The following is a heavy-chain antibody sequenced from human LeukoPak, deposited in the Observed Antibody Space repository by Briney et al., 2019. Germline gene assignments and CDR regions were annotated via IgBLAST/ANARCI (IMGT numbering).Heavy chain of an antibody. CDR1: GYTFPGYY. CDR2: INANSGGT. D-gene: IGHD3-9*01. J-gene: IGHJ4*02. Sequence: GASVKVSCKASGYTFPGYYMHWVRQAPGQGLEWMGWINANSGGTNYAQKFQGRVTMTRDTSISTAYMELSRLRSDDTAVYYCARSSRYDIWTGYPYWGQGTLVTVSP. V-gene: IGHV1-2*02. CDR3: ARSSRYDIWTGYPY.